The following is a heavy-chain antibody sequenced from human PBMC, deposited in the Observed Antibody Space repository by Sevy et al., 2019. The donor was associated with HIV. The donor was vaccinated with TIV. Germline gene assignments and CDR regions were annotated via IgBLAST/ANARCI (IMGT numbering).Heavy chain of an antibody. CDR1: GITFSSYA. J-gene: IGHJ3*02. CDR3: ASLLTEDPFDI. CDR2: ISAGGGRT. V-gene: IGHV3-23*01. Sequence: GSLRLSCAASGITFSSYAMSWVRQAPGKGLEWVPGISAGGGRTYHADSVKGRLTMSGDKSKNTLYLQMNSLTAEDTAVYYCASLLTEDPFDIWGQGTMVTVSS. D-gene: IGHD3-10*01.